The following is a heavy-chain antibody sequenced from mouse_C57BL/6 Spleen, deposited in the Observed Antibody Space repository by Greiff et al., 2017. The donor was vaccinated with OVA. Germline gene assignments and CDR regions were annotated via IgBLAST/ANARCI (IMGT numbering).Heavy chain of an antibody. CDR3: TTGYYGSVLAY. D-gene: IGHD1-1*01. Sequence: EVKLVESGAELVRPGASVKLSCTASGFNIKDDYMHWVKQRPEQGLEWIGWIDPENGDTEYASKFQGKATITADTSSNTAYLQLSSLTSEDTAVYYCTTGYYGSVLAYWGQGTLVTVSA. CDR1: GFNIKDDY. J-gene: IGHJ3*01. CDR2: IDPENGDT. V-gene: IGHV14-4*01.